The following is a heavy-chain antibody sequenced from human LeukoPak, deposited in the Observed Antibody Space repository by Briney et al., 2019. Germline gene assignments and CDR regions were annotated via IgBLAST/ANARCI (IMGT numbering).Heavy chain of an antibody. CDR3: ASSPSDSSGDTGAFDI. CDR2: IYTSGST. D-gene: IGHD3-22*01. CDR1: GGSISSGSYY. V-gene: IGHV4-61*02. J-gene: IGHJ3*02. Sequence: SQTLSLTCTVSGGSISSGSYYWSWIRQPAGKGLEWIGRIYTSGSTNYNPSLKSRVTISVDTSKNQFSLKLSSVTAADTAVYYCASSPSDSSGDTGAFDIWGQGTMVTVSS.